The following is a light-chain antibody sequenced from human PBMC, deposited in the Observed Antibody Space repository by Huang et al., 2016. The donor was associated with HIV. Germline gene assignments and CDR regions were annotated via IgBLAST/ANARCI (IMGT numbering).Light chain of an antibody. V-gene: IGKV1-39*01. CDR2: ATF. J-gene: IGKJ1*01. CDR1: QNIGNS. CDR3: QQSQSHPRT. Sequence: DIQLTQSPSSLSASVGDRVTIACRASQNIGNSLNWYQQRSGQAPRLLIYATFNLHLGVPSRFSGGGSGTSFTLTISSLQPEDFATYYCQQSQSHPRTFGRGTKVEI.